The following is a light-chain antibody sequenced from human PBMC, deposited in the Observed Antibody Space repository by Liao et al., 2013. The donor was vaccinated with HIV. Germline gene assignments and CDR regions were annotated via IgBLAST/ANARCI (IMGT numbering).Light chain of an antibody. CDR3: QAWDRGMGV. Sequence: SYEVNQPPSVSVSPGQTASVTCSGDELGNKNICWYQQRPGQSPVLVISEDDKRPSGIPERFSGSNSGNTATLTISGAQAMDEGDYYCQAWDRGMGVFGTGTKVTVL. V-gene: IGLV3-1*01. CDR1: ELGNKN. CDR2: EDD. J-gene: IGLJ1*01.